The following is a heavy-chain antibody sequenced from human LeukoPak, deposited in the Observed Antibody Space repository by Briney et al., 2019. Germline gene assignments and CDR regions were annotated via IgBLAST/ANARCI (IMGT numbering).Heavy chain of an antibody. CDR3: ARGRSSFNI. J-gene: IGHJ3*02. CDR1: GDSISSSY. V-gene: IGHV4-59*01. Sequence: SETLSLTCTVSGDSISSSYWSWIRQPPGKGLEWIGYIYYSGSTNYNPSLKSRVTISVDMSKNQFSLKLSSVTAADTAMYHCARGRSSFNIWGQGTMVTVSS. D-gene: IGHD6-19*01. CDR2: IYYSGST.